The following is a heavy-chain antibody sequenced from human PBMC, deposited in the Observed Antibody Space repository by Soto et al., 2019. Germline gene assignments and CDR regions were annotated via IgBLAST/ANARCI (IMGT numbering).Heavy chain of an antibody. V-gene: IGHV3-53*01. CDR3: ARSGYSFAWGY. D-gene: IGHD5-18*01. CDR1: GFLVNSAY. J-gene: IGHJ4*02. Sequence: EVQLVESGGGLIPPGGSLRLSCAASGFLVNSAYMTWVRQAPGKGLEWLSMINSDGSTLYAESVKGRFTISRDNSKNRLDLQMNSLRAEDTDMYYCARSGYSFAWGYWGQGTLVIVNS. CDR2: INSDGST.